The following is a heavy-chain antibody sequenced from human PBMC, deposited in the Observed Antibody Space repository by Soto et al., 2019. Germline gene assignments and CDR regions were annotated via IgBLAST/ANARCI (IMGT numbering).Heavy chain of an antibody. CDR2: IDPSDSQT. CDR3: ARQIYDSDTGPNFQYYFDS. D-gene: IGHD3-22*01. Sequence: GESLKISCKGSGYSFAGYWITWVRQRPGKGLEWMGRIDPSDSQTYYSPSFRGHVTISVTKSITTVFLQWSSLRASDTTMYYCARQIYDSDTGPNFQYYFDSWGQGTPVTVSS. J-gene: IGHJ4*02. V-gene: IGHV5-10-1*01. CDR1: GYSFAGYW.